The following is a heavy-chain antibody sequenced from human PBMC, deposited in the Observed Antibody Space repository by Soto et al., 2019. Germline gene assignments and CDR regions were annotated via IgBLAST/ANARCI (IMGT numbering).Heavy chain of an antibody. V-gene: IGHV6-1*01. Sequence: QVQLQQSGPGLVKPSQTLSLTCAISGDIVFSNTATWNWIRQSPSRGLEWLGRTYYRCQWHNDYAESVKSRITINPDTSKNQFSLQLISVTPEDPAVYYCARERGFLSEALDIWGRGTMVTVSS. CDR2: TYYRCQWHN. J-gene: IGHJ3*02. D-gene: IGHD3-10*01. CDR1: GDIVFSNTAT. CDR3: ARERGFLSEALDI.